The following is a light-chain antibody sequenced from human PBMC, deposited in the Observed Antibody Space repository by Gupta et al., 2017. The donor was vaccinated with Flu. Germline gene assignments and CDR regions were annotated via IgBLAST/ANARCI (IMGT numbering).Light chain of an antibody. Sequence: SALTQPASVSGSPGQSITISCTGTSSDVGGYNLVSWYRQHPGLAPKLMIFEVSNRRSGVSNRFSGSKYGNTAALTIAWLQAEEEADYYCSSYTSSSNLVVFGGGTKLTVL. CDR2: EVS. V-gene: IGLV2-14*01. J-gene: IGLJ2*01. CDR3: SSYTSSSNLVV. CDR1: SSDVGGYNL.